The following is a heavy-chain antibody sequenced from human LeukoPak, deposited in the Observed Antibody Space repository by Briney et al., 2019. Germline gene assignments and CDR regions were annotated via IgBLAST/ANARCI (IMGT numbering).Heavy chain of an antibody. CDR1: GFTFSSYW. Sequence: GGSLRLSCAASGFTFSSYWMSWVRQAPGKGLEWVANIKQDGSEKYYVDSVKGRFTISRDNAKNSLYLQMNSLRAEDTPAYYCARDRFWSGYYIVDYWGQGTLVTVSS. V-gene: IGHV3-7*01. CDR2: IKQDGSEK. D-gene: IGHD3-3*01. CDR3: ARDRFWSGYYIVDY. J-gene: IGHJ4*02.